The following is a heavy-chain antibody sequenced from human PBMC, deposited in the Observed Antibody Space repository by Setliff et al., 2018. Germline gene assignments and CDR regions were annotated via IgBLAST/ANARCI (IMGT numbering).Heavy chain of an antibody. V-gene: IGHV4-34*01. CDR2: ISHSGNT. D-gene: IGHD3-16*01. CDR3: ARDGGNGVDY. Sequence: SETLSLTCAVYGESFSGYFWSWIRQTPEKGLEWIGEISHSGNTNYNPSFKSRVTISIDTSKNQFSLKVNSVTAADTAVYYCARDGGNGVDYWGQGTLVTVSS. J-gene: IGHJ4*02. CDR1: GESFSGYF.